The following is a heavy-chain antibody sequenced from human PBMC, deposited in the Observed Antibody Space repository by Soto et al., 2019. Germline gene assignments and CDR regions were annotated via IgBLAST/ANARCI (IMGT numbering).Heavy chain of an antibody. CDR1: GFTLPGYS. CDR2: ISSSSNTI. Sequence: GGSLRLSCAPSGFTLPGYSMNWVRQAPGKGLEWVSYISSSSNTIYYADSVKGRFTISRDNAKNLLYLQMNSLRVEDTAVYYSARSSTFFDYWGQGIPVTVSS. CDR3: ARSSTFFDY. V-gene: IGHV3-48*01. J-gene: IGHJ4*02. D-gene: IGHD6-6*01.